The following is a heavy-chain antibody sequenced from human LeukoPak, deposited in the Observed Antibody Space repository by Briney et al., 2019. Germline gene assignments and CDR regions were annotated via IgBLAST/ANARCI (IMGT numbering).Heavy chain of an antibody. D-gene: IGHD6-19*01. CDR1: GGSISSYY. J-gene: IGHJ3*02. CDR3: ARDRSSGWQGAFDM. Sequence: SETLSLTCTVSGGSISSYYWSWLRQPAGKGLEWIGRIYFSGSTNYNPSLKSRVTMSVDTSKNQFSLKLSSVTAADTAVYYCARDRSSGWQGAFDMWGQGTKVTVSS. CDR2: IYFSGST. V-gene: IGHV4-4*07.